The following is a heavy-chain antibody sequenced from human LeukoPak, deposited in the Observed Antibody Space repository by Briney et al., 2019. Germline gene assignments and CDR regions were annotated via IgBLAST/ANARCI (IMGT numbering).Heavy chain of an antibody. Sequence: ASVKVSCKASGYTFTSYYMHWVRQAPGQGLEWMGIINPSGGSTSYAQKFQGRVTMTRDTSTSTVYMELRSLRSEDTAVYYCAREMVPQKGVGDFDYWGQGTLVTVSS. CDR3: AREMVPQKGVGDFDY. CDR2: INPSGGST. CDR1: GYTFTSYY. J-gene: IGHJ4*02. D-gene: IGHD3-10*01. V-gene: IGHV1-46*01.